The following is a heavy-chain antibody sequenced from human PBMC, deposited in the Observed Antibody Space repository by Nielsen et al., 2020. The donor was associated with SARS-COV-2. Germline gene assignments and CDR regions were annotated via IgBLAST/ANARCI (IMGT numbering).Heavy chain of an antibody. CDR3: TTVYRGTRSG. J-gene: IGHJ4*02. D-gene: IGHD3-3*01. V-gene: IGHV1-69*04. Sequence: SVKVSCKASGGTFSSYAISWVRQAPGQGLEWMGRIIPILGIANYAQKFQGRVTITADKSTSTAYMELSSLKTEDTAVYYCTTVYRGTRSGWGQGTLVTVSS. CDR2: IIPILGIA. CDR1: GGTFSSYA.